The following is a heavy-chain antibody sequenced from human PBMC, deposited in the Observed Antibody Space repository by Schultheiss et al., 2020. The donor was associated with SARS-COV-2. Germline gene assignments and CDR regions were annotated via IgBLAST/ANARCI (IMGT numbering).Heavy chain of an antibody. CDR2: ISYDGSTK. J-gene: IGHJ3*02. V-gene: IGHV3-30-3*01. CDR3: ARDGSAYYEIDI. D-gene: IGHD3-22*01. CDR1: GFTFSYYA. Sequence: GASLKISCVASGFTFSYYAIHWVRQAPGKGLEWVALISYDGSTKYYADSVKGRFTISRDNSKNTLYLQMSSLRRDDTAVYFCARDGSAYYEIDIWGQGTMVTGSS.